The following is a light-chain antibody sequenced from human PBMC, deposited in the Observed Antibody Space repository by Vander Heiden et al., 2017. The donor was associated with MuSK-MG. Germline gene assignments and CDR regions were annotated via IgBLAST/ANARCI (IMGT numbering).Light chain of an antibody. J-gene: IGLJ2*01. CDR1: SLRSYY. CDR3: NSLDSSGNHVV. V-gene: IGLV3-19*01. CDR2: GKN. Sequence: SSELTQDPAVSVALGQTVRITGQGDSLRSYYASWYQQKPGQAPVLVIYGKNNRTSGIPDRFSGSSSGNTASLTITGAQAEDEADYYCNSLDSSGNHVVFGGGTKLTVL.